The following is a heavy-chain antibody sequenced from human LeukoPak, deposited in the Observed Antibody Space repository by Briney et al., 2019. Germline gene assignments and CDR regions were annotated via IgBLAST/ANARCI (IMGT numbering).Heavy chain of an antibody. J-gene: IGHJ4*02. CDR2: IYYTGTT. CDR3: ARGGWRLDY. Sequence: TSETLSLTCTVSGGSISSYYWSWIRQPPGKGLEWIGYIYYTGTTNYNPTLKSRVTISVDTSKNQFSLKLSSVTAADTAVYYCARGGWRLDYWGQGTLVTVSS. V-gene: IGHV4-59*01. D-gene: IGHD2-15*01. CDR1: GGSISSYY.